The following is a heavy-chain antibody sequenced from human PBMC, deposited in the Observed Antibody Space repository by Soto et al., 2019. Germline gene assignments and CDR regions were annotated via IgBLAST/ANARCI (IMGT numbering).Heavy chain of an antibody. J-gene: IGHJ3*02. Sequence: GGSLRLSCAASGFTFSEYAMTWVRQAPGKGLEWVSVIGGAGSNIYYADSVEGRFTVSRDDSKNTLYLRMDSLRVEDTAVYYCAKVFVSRNGVYDPFNIWGPGKMVTVSS. V-gene: IGHV3-23*01. CDR2: IGGAGSNI. CDR3: AKVFVSRNGVYDPFNI. CDR1: GFTFSEYA. D-gene: IGHD2-8*01.